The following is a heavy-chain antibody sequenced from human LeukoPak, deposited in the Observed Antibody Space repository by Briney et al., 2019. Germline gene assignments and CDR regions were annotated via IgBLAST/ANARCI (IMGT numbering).Heavy chain of an antibody. V-gene: IGHV3-74*01. Sequence: GGSLRLSCAASGFTFSSYWMHWVRQAPGKGLVWVSRINSDGSSTRYADSVKGRFTISRDNAKDTLYLRMNSLRAEDTAVYYCARGGGPDIAARPFDCWGQGTLVTVSS. CDR3: ARGGGPDIAARPFDC. J-gene: IGHJ4*02. CDR1: GFTFSSYW. D-gene: IGHD6-6*01. CDR2: INSDGSST.